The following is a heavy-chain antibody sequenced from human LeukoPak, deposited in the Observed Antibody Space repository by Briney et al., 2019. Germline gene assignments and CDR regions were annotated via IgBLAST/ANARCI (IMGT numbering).Heavy chain of an antibody. D-gene: IGHD1-26*01. CDR3: ARGRSYYNTPHFDY. CDR1: GFTFSSYA. J-gene: IGHJ4*02. CDR2: ISYDGSNK. Sequence: GGSLRLSCAASGFTFSSYAMHWARQAPGKGLEWVAVISYDGSNKYYADSVKGRFTISRDNSKNTLYLQMNSLRAEDTAVYYCARGRSYYNTPHFDYWGQGTLVTVSS. V-gene: IGHV3-30*01.